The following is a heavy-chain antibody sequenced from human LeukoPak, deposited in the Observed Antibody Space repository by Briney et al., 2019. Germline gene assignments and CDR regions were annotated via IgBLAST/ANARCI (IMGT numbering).Heavy chain of an antibody. CDR3: ARAGMSGDNYGPLDY. V-gene: IGHV3-66*03. D-gene: IGHD5-18*01. CDR1: GFTVSGNY. CDR2: IYSSGST. J-gene: IGHJ4*02. Sequence: GGSLRLSCAASGFTVSGNYMSWVRQAPGKGLEWVSVIYSSGSTYYADSVKGRFTISRDNSKNTLYLQMNSLRTEDTAVYYCARAGMSGDNYGPLDYWGQGTLVTVSS.